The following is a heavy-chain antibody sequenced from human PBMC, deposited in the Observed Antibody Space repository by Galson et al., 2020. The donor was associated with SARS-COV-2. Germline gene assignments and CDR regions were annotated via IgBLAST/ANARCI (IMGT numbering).Heavy chain of an antibody. CDR1: GYPFATSW. CDR2: IYPGDSDT. Sequence: GESLKISCKGSGYPFATSWIGWVRQKPGKGLEWMGIIYPGDSDTRYSPSFEGQVTISADKSISTAFLQWSSLKASDTAIYFCARSVLADSFDVWGQGTMVTVSP. J-gene: IGHJ3*01. CDR3: ARSVLADSFDV. D-gene: IGHD3-9*01. V-gene: IGHV5-51*01.